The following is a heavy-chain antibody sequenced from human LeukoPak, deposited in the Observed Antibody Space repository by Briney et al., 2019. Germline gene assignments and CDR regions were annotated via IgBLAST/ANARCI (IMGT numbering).Heavy chain of an antibody. V-gene: IGHV1-69*13. CDR2: IIPIFGTA. CDR1: GGTFSSYA. D-gene: IGHD5-12*01. Sequence: SEKVSCKASGGTFSSYAISWVRQAPGQGLEWMGGIIPIFGTANYAQKFLGRVTITADESTSTASMELSSLRSEDTAVYYCARSVLFRAPNQFMVATREVYYYYGMDVWGKGTTVTVSS. J-gene: IGHJ6*04. CDR3: ARSVLFRAPNQFMVATREVYYYYGMDV.